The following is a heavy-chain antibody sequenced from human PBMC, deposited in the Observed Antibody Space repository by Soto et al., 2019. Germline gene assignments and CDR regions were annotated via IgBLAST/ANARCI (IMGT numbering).Heavy chain of an antibody. CDR3: ARDRGVTFGGVRSINWFDP. Sequence: QVQLVQSGTEVKKPGASVKVSCKASGYIFTNHGISWVRQAPGQGLEWMGWISAYSGYTNYAQKLQDRVTMTTDTSTSTAYMELTSLRSDDTAVYYCARDRGVTFGGVRSINWFDPWGQGTLVTVSS. CDR1: GYIFTNHG. D-gene: IGHD3-16*01. CDR2: ISAYSGYT. V-gene: IGHV1-18*01. J-gene: IGHJ5*02.